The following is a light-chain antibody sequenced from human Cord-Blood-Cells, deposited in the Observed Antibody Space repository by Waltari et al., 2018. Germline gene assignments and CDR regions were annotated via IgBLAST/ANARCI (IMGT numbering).Light chain of an antibody. CDR3: QQYGSSPLYT. V-gene: IGKV3-20*01. Sequence: IVLTQSPATLSWPPRERAPLSCRASQSVSSSYLAWYQQKPGQAPRLLIYGASSRATGIPDRFSGSGSGTDFTLTISRLEPEDFAVYYCQQYGSSPLYTFGQGTKLEIK. CDR1: QSVSSSY. J-gene: IGKJ2*01. CDR2: GAS.